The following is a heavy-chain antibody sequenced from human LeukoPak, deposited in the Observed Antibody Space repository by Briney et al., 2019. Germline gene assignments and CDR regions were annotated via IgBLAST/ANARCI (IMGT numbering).Heavy chain of an antibody. Sequence: ASVKVSCKASGYTFTTYYMHWVRQAPGQGLEWMGIINPSGGSTSYAQNFQGRVTMTRDTSTSTVYMELSRLRSDDTAVYYCARGYALYSGRYIDFDYWGQGTLVTVSS. J-gene: IGHJ4*02. CDR3: ARGYALYSGRYIDFDY. V-gene: IGHV1-46*01. CDR2: INPSGGST. CDR1: GYTFTTYY. D-gene: IGHD1-26*01.